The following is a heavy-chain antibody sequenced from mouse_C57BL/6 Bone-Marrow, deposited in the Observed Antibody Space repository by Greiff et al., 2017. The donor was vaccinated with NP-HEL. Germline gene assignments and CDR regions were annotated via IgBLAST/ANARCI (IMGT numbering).Heavy chain of an antibody. CDR3: ARGDLLLRYFAY. J-gene: IGHJ3*01. Sequence: EVQLQESGPGLVKPSQSLSLTCSVTGYSITSGYYWDWIRQFPGNKLEWMGYISYDGSNNYNPSLKNRISITRDTSKNQFFLKLNSVTTEDTATYYCARGDLLLRYFAYWGQGTLVTVSA. D-gene: IGHD1-1*01. V-gene: IGHV3-6*01. CDR2: ISYDGSN. CDR1: GYSITSGYY.